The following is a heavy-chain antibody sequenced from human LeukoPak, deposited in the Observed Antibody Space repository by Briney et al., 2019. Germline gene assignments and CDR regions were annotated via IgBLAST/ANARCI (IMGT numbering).Heavy chain of an antibody. CDR3: AKDGSTCYDRSGYYPFHY. D-gene: IGHD3-22*01. CDR2: ISGIDSGA. J-gene: IGHJ4*02. Sequence: GGSLRLSCVASGFTFSSNAMSWVRQAPGKGLEWVATISGIDSGAYYADSVKGRFTISRDNSKSTLYLHMNSLRAEDTAVYYCAKDGSTCYDRSGYYPFHYWGQGALVTVSS. CDR1: GFTFSSNA. V-gene: IGHV3-23*01.